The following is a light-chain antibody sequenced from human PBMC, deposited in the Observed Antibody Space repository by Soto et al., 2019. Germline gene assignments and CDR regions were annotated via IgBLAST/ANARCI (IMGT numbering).Light chain of an antibody. CDR2: GAS. Sequence: EIVMTQSPATQSVSPGERATISCSASQSVSSNLAWYQQKPGQAPRLLIYGASTRATGILARFSGSGSGTEFTLTISSLQSEDFAVYYCQQYTNWPLTFGGGTKVEIK. J-gene: IGKJ4*01. CDR3: QQYTNWPLT. V-gene: IGKV3-15*01. CDR1: QSVSSN.